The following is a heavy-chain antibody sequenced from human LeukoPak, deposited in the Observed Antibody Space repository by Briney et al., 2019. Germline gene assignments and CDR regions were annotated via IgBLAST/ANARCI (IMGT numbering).Heavy chain of an antibody. CDR1: GYTFTSYY. D-gene: IGHD3-10*01. CDR2: INPSGGST. Sequence: ASVKVSCKASGYTFTSYYMHCVRQAPAQGLEWMGIINPSGGSTSYAQKFQGRGTMTRDTSTSTVYMELSSLRSEDTAVYYCARRSRGDYVDYWGQGTLVTVSS. J-gene: IGHJ4*02. V-gene: IGHV1-46*03. CDR3: ARRSRGDYVDY.